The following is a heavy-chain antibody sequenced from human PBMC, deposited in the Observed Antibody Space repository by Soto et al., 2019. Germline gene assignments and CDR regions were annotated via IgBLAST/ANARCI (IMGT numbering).Heavy chain of an antibody. CDR1: GGSISSYY. CDR3: ARRYGGNFDY. CDR2: IYYSGTT. Sequence: SETLSLTCTVSGGSISSYYWSWIRQPPGKGLEYIAYIYYSGTTNYNPSLKSRVTISVDTSKNQFSLKLSSVTAADTAVYYCARRYGGNFDYWGQGTLVTVSS. D-gene: IGHD3-16*01. J-gene: IGHJ4*02. V-gene: IGHV4-59*01.